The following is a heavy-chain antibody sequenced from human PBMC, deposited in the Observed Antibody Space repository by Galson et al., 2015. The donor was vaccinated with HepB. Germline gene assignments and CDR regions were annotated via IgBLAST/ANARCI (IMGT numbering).Heavy chain of an antibody. CDR1: GFTFSSYG. CDR3: AKDRARRDGYNPLDY. Sequence: ALRLSCAAAGFTFSSYGMHWVRQAPGLGLEWVAVILYDGSNKYYADSVKGRFTISRDNSKNTLYLQMNSLRAEDTAVYYCAKDRARRDGYNPLDYWGQGTLVTVSS. V-gene: IGHV3-30*18. D-gene: IGHD5-24*01. CDR2: ILYDGSNK. J-gene: IGHJ4*02.